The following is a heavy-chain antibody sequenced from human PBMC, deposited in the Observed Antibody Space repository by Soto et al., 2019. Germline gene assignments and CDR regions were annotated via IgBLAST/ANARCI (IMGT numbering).Heavy chain of an antibody. CDR3: AYRHFVLGSGRNFDF. J-gene: IGHJ4*02. Sequence: QITLKESGPAPVIPTQTLTLTCTVSGFSLNTRGVGVGWIRQPPGKALEWVALIHWDDGKRYSPSLRNTLTITQDTSKIRVVLIMTNLDPVDTATYYCAYRHFVLGSGRNFDFWGQGILVTVSS. CDR2: IHWDDGK. CDR1: GFSLNTRGVG. V-gene: IGHV2-5*02. D-gene: IGHD6-19*01.